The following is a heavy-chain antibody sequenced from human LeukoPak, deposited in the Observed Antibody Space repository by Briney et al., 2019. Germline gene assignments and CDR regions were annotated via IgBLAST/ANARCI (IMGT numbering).Heavy chain of an antibody. D-gene: IGHD1-14*01. J-gene: IGHJ3*02. CDR3: ARDPTTSPFRARLLHAFDI. CDR1: GGSISSYY. V-gene: IGHV4-59*01. Sequence: SETLSLTCTVSGGSISSYYWSWIRQPPGKGLEWIGYIYYSGSTNYNPSLKSRVTISVDTSKNQFSLKLSSVTAADTAVYYCARDPTTSPFRARLLHAFDIWGQGTIVTVSS. CDR2: IYYSGST.